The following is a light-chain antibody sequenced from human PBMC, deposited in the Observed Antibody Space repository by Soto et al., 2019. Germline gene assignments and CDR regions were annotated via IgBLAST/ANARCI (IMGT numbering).Light chain of an antibody. CDR2: TSN. Sequence: QSVLTQPPSASGTPGQRVTISCPGSSSNIGNNPVNWYQQLPGTAPKLLIYTSNQRPSGVPDRFSGSKSGTSASLAISGLQSEDEADYYCAAWDDSLNGYVFGTGTKVTVL. CDR1: SSNIGNNP. V-gene: IGLV1-44*01. J-gene: IGLJ1*01. CDR3: AAWDDSLNGYV.